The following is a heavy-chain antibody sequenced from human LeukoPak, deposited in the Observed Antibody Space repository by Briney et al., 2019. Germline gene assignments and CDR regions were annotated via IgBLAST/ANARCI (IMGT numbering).Heavy chain of an antibody. CDR1: GHTFTSYA. J-gene: IGHJ1*01. CDR2: INTNTGNP. CDR3: ARDEEYDYVWGSYRPDRGYFQH. V-gene: IGHV7-4-1*02. Sequence: ASVKVSCKASGHTFTSYAMNWVRQAPGQGLEWMGWINTNTGNPTYAQGFTGRFVFSLDTSVSTAYLQISSLKAEDTAVYYCARDEEYDYVWGSYRPDRGYFQHWGQGTLVTVSS. D-gene: IGHD3-16*02.